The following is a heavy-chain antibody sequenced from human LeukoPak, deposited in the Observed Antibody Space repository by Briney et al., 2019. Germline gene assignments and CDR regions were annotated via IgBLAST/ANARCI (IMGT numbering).Heavy chain of an antibody. V-gene: IGHV3-53*01. CDR2: IYSGDNT. CDR1: GFTVSINY. CDR3: ARSSAEGNSLLSY. Sequence: GGSLRLSCAASGFTVSINYMSGVRQAPGKGLEGVSVIYSGDNTYYADSVKGRFTISRDNSKNTLYLQMNSLRAEDTAVYYCARSSAEGNSLLSYWGQGTLVTVSS. D-gene: IGHD6-19*01. J-gene: IGHJ4*02.